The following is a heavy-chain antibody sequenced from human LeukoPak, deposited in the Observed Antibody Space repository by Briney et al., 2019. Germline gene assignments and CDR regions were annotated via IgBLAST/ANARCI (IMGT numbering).Heavy chain of an antibody. CDR2: IYYSEST. Sequence: PSETLSLTCTVSGGSISSYYWSWIRQPPGKGLEWIGYIYYSESTNYNPSLKSRVTISVDTSKNQFSLKLSSVTAADTAVYYCARTATDAFDIWGQGTMVTVSS. D-gene: IGHD5-18*01. V-gene: IGHV4-59*01. CDR3: ARTATDAFDI. J-gene: IGHJ3*02. CDR1: GGSISSYY.